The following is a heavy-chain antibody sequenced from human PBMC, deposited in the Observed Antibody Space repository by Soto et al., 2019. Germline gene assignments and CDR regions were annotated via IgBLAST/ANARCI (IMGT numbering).Heavy chain of an antibody. D-gene: IGHD3-10*01. V-gene: IGHV4-59*08. J-gene: IGHJ6*02. Sequence: QVQLQESGPGLVKPSETLSLSCTVSGGSISSYYWSWFRQSPGKRMEWIGYVHHSWGSSYNPSLQSRVAISLDTSQSQFSLKVTSVTATDTAVYYCARQGFGPLHGLVDVWGQGTRVTVSS. CDR3: ARQGFGPLHGLVDV. CDR1: GGSISSYY. CDR2: VHHSWGS.